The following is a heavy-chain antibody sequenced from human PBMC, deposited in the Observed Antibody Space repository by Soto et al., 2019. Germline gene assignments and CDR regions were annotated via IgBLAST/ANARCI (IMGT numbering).Heavy chain of an antibody. CDR1: GFTFSRYA. CDR2: ISRDGSNK. CDR3: ARSRNSAVADSFDF. D-gene: IGHD3-10*01. Sequence: VQVVESGGGLVQPGGSLRLSCAASGFTFSRYAIHWVRQAPGKGLEWVAVISRDGSNKYYVDSVKGRFTISRDNSKNTLYLQMNSLRDEDTAVYYCARSRNSAVADSFDFWGQGTLVTVSS. V-gene: IGHV3-30*04. J-gene: IGHJ4*02.